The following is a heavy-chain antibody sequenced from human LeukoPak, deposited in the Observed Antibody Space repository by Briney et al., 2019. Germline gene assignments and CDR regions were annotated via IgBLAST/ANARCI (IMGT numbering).Heavy chain of an antibody. CDR3: ARFYNYYDSSGYVPY. J-gene: IGHJ4*02. Sequence: PSETLSLTCAVYGGSFSGYYWSWIRQPPGKGLEWIEEINHSGSTNYNPSLKSRVTISVDTSKNQFSLKLSSVTAADTAVYYCARFYNYYDSSGYVPYWGQGTLVTVSS. D-gene: IGHD3-22*01. V-gene: IGHV4-34*01. CDR1: GGSFSGYY. CDR2: INHSGST.